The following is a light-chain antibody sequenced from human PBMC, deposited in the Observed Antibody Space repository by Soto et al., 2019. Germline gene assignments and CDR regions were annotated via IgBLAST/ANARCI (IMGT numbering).Light chain of an antibody. Sequence: DIQMTQSPSTLSASVGDRVTITCRASQSISSWLAWYQQKPGKAPKLLIYKASSLESGVPSRFSGSGSVKEFTLTISSLQPDDFATYYSQQYNSYAWTFGQGTKVEIK. CDR3: QQYNSYAWT. V-gene: IGKV1-5*03. CDR1: QSISSW. CDR2: KAS. J-gene: IGKJ1*01.